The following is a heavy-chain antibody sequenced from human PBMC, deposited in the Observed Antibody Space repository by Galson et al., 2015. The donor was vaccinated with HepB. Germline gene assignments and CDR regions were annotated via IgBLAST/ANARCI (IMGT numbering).Heavy chain of an antibody. V-gene: IGHV2-5*01. CDR2: IYWNDDK. Sequence: PALVKPTQTLTLTCTFSGFSLRTSGVGVGWIRQPPGKALEWLALIYWNDDKRYSPSLKSRLTITKDTSKNQVVLTMTNMDPVDTATYYCAHRPQGDIVVVPAAPGNWFDPWGQGTLVTVSS. CDR1: GFSLRTSGVG. CDR3: AHRPQGDIVVVPAAPGNWFDP. D-gene: IGHD2-2*01. J-gene: IGHJ5*02.